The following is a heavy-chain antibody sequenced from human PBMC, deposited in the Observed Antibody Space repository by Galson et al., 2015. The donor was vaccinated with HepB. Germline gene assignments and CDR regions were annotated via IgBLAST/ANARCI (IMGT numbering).Heavy chain of an antibody. CDR3: ARHGGYVSYIIYYFDY. Sequence: ETLSLTCTVSGGSISSRSYYWGWIRQPPGRGLEWIGTIYYSGTTYYNPSLKSRITVSVDTSKNQFSLKLSSVTAADTAVYYCARHGGYVSYIIYYFDYWGQGTLVTVSS. CDR2: IYYSGTT. D-gene: IGHD5-12*01. J-gene: IGHJ4*02. CDR1: GGSISSRSYY. V-gene: IGHV4-39*01.